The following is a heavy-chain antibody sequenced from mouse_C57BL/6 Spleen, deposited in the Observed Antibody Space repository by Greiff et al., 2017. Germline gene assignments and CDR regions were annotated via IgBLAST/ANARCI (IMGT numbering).Heavy chain of an antibody. CDR3: ARGYFDD. CDR1: GYSFTGYF. V-gene: IGHV1-20*01. Sequence: EVHLVESGPELVKPGDSVKISCKASGYSFTGYFMNWVMQSHGKSLEWIGRINPYNGDTFYNQKFKGKATLTVDKSSSTAYMELNSLTSEDSAVCYCARGYFDDWGTGTTVTVSS. CDR2: INPYNGDT. J-gene: IGHJ1*03.